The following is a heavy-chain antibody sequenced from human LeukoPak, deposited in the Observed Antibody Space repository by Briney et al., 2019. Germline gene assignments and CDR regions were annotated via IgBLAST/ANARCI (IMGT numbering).Heavy chain of an antibody. CDR2: IKDGGTTT. CDR3: TTIRPGY. Sequence: GGPLRLSCAASGFPFSTYWIHWVRQVPGKGLVWVARIKDGGTTTDYADSVKGRFTISRDDAKNTLYLHMNSLRVEDTAVYYCTTIRPGYWGQGTLVTVSP. V-gene: IGHV3-74*01. CDR1: GFPFSTYW. J-gene: IGHJ4*02. D-gene: IGHD1-26*01.